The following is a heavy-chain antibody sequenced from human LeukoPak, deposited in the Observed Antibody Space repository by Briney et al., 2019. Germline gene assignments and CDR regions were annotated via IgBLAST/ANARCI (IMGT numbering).Heavy chain of an antibody. D-gene: IGHD6-13*01. J-gene: IGHJ4*02. CDR1: GFTFSSYS. CDR2: ISSSSSYI. V-gene: IGHV3-21*01. Sequence: NSGGSLGLSCAASGFTFSSYSMNWVRQAPGRGLEWVSSISSSSSYIYYADSVKGRFTISRDNAKNSLYLQMNSLRAEDTAVYYCASRVAAAGIKDYWGQGTLVTVSS. CDR3: ASRVAAAGIKDY.